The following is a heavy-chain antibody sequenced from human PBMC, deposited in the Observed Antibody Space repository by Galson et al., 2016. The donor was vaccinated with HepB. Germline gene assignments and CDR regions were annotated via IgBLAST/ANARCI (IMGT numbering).Heavy chain of an antibody. CDR1: GGTFSNSP. J-gene: IGHJ4*02. Sequence: SVKVSCKAAGGTFSNSPMSWVRLAPGQGLEWMGGIIPVFGTAVYGKTLQGRVTITADVSASTVYMELRSLRSDDTALYYCATRDGNDWPPYFDSWGRGTLITVSS. V-gene: IGHV1-69*13. CDR2: IIPVFGTA. D-gene: IGHD5-24*01. CDR3: ATRDGNDWPPYFDS.